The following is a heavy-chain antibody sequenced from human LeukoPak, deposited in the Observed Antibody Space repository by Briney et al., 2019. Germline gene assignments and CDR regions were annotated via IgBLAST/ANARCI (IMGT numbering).Heavy chain of an antibody. CDR2: MNPNSGNT. D-gene: IGHD3-10*01. CDR1: GYTFTSYD. J-gene: IGHJ4*02. CDR3: ARGGSMVRGVIEDY. Sequence: ASVKVSCKASGYTFTSYDINWVRQATGQGLEWMGWMNPNSGNTGYAQKFQGRVTITRNTSISTAYMELSSLRSEDTAVYYCARGGSMVRGVIEDYWGQGTLVTVSS. V-gene: IGHV1-8*01.